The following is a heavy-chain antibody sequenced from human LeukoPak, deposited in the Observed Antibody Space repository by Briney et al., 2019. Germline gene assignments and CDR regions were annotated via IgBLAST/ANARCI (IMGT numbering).Heavy chain of an antibody. CDR3: ARGTSFDY. CDR2: ISYDGSNK. J-gene: IGHJ4*02. D-gene: IGHD1-7*01. V-gene: IGHV3-30-3*01. Sequence: GGSLRLSCAASGFTFSSDAMHWVRQAPGKGLEWVAVISYDGSNKYYADSVKGRFTISRDNSKNTLYLQMNSLRAEDTAVYYCARGTSFDYWGQGTLVTVSS. CDR1: GFTFSSDA.